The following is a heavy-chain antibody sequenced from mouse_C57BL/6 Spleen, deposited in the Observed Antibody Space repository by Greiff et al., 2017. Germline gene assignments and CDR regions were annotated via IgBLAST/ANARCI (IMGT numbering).Heavy chain of an antibody. Sequence: EVKVVESGGGLVKPGGSLKLSCAASGFTFSDYGMHWVRQAPEKGLEWVAYISSGSSTIYYADTVKGRFTISRDNAKNTLFLQMTSLRSEDTAMYYCARYYGYDVGYFDYWGQGTTLTVSS. J-gene: IGHJ2*01. CDR1: GFTFSDYG. D-gene: IGHD2-2*01. CDR3: ARYYGYDVGYFDY. CDR2: ISSGSSTI. V-gene: IGHV5-17*01.